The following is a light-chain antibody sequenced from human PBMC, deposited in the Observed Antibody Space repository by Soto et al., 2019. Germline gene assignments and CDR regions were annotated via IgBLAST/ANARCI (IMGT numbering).Light chain of an antibody. CDR2: VDSDGSH. Sequence: QLVLTQSPSASASLGASVKLTCTLSSGHSTYAIAWHQQQPEKGPRYLMKVDSDGSHNRGDGIPDRFSGSSSGAERYLTISSLQSDDEADYYCQTWGTGIELFGGGTQLTVL. V-gene: IGLV4-69*01. J-gene: IGLJ3*02. CDR3: QTWGTGIEL. CDR1: SGHSTYA.